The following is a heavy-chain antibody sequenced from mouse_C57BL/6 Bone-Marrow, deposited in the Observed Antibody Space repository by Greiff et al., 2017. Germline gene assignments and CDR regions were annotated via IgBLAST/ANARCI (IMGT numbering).Heavy chain of an antibody. J-gene: IGHJ1*03. CDR2: ISGGGGNT. D-gene: IGHD2-1*01. V-gene: IGHV5-9*01. CDR1: GFTFSSYT. CDR3: ARHEDYGNFHWYFDV. Sequence: EVNVVESGGGLVKPGGSLKLSCAASGFTFSSYTMSWVRQTPEKRLEWVATISGGGGNTYYPDSVKGRFTISRDNAKNTLYLQMSSLRSEDTALYYCARHEDYGNFHWYFDVWGTGTTVTVSS.